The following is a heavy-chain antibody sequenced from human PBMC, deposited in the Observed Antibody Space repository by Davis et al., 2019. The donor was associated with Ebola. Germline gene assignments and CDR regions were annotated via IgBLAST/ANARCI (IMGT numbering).Heavy chain of an antibody. Sequence: ASVKVSCKASGYTFTGYYMHWVRQAPGQGLEWMGRINPNSGGTNYAQKFQGRVTMTRDTSISTAYMELRRLRSDDTAVYYCARDIRNTIFGVVIIGHWGQGTLVTVSS. CDR3: ARDIRNTIFGVVIIGH. CDR1: GYTFTGYY. D-gene: IGHD3-3*01. V-gene: IGHV1-2*06. CDR2: INPNSGGT. J-gene: IGHJ4*02.